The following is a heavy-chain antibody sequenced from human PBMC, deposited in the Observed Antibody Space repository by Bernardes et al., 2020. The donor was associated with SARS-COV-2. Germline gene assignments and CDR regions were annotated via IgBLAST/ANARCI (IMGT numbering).Heavy chain of an antibody. Sequence: SETLSLTCTVSGGSISSYYWSWIRQPPGKGLEWIGYIYYSGSTNYNPSLKSRVTISVDTSKNQFSLKLSSVTAADTAVYYCARGALGSSWYWFDPWGQGTLVTVSS. CDR2: IYYSGST. CDR1: GGSISSYY. D-gene: IGHD6-13*01. J-gene: IGHJ5*02. CDR3: ARGALGSSWYWFDP. V-gene: IGHV4-59*01.